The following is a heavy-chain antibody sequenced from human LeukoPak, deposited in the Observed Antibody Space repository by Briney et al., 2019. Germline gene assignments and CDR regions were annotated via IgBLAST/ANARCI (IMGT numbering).Heavy chain of an antibody. D-gene: IGHD6-19*01. CDR1: GFTFSSYA. CDR3: ARGRPRSTYSSGWYVDCSEMDV. CDR2: ISYDGSNK. J-gene: IGHJ6*04. Sequence: GGSLRLSCAASGFTFSSYAMHWVRQTPGKGLEWVAVISYDGSNKYYADSVKGRFTISRDNSKNTLYLQMNSLRAEDTAVYYCARGRPRSTYSSGWYVDCSEMDVWGKGTTVTVSS. V-gene: IGHV3-30*01.